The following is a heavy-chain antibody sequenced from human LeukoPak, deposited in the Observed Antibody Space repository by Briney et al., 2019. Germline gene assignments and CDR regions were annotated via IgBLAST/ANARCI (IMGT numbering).Heavy chain of an antibody. J-gene: IGHJ4*02. D-gene: IGHD2-2*01. CDR1: GYTFTDYY. V-gene: IGHV1-2*02. CDR3: ARSACSRTTCPDY. CDR2: IIPNSGDT. Sequence: GASVKVSCKASGYTFTDYYIHWVRQAPGQGLEWMGWIIPNSGDTNYAQKFQGRVTMTRDMSISTAYMELTSLRYDDAAVYYCARSACSRTTCPDYWGQGTLVTISS.